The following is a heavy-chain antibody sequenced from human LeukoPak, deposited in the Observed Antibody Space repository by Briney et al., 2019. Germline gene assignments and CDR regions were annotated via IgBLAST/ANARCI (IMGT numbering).Heavy chain of an antibody. V-gene: IGHV4-34*01. D-gene: IGHD2-2*02. J-gene: IGHJ5*02. CDR1: GGSFSGYY. CDR2: INHSGST. Sequence: PSETLSLTCAVYGGSFSGYYWSWIRQPPGKGLEWIGEINHSGSTNYNPSLKSRVTISVDTSKNQFSLKLSSVTAADTAVYYCARQKGRYMANWFDPWGQGTLVTVSS. CDR3: ARQKGRYMANWFDP.